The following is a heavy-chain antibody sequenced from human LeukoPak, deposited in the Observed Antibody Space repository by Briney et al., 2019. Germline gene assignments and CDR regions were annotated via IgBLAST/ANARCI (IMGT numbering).Heavy chain of an antibody. Sequence: GGSLRLSCAASGFTFSSYSMNWVRQAPGKGLEWVSSISSSSSYIYYADSVKGRFTISRDNAKNSLYLQMNSLRAEHTAVYYCARIGLRHDAFDIWGQGTMVTVSS. CDR3: ARIGLRHDAFDI. CDR1: GFTFSSYS. D-gene: IGHD4-17*01. V-gene: IGHV3-21*01. CDR2: ISSSSSYI. J-gene: IGHJ3*02.